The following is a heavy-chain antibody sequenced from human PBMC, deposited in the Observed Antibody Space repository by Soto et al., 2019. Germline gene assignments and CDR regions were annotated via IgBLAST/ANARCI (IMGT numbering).Heavy chain of an antibody. CDR2: IYYSGST. CDR1: GGSISSGGYY. CDR3: ATYASGSGWYAFDY. J-gene: IGHJ4*02. Sequence: SETLSLTCTVSGGSISSGGYYWSWIRQHPGKGLEWIGYIYYSGSTYYNPSLKSRVTISVDTSKNQFSLKLSSVTAADTAVYYCATYASGSGWYAFDYWGQGTLVTVSS. D-gene: IGHD6-19*01. V-gene: IGHV4-31*03.